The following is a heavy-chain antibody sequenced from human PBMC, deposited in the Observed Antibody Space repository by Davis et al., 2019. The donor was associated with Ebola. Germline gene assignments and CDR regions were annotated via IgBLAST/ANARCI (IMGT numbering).Heavy chain of an antibody. J-gene: IGHJ5*02. CDR1: GGSFSGYY. D-gene: IGHD2-2*02. CDR2: INHSGST. CDR3: ARGYTGWFDP. V-gene: IGHV4-34*01. Sequence: GSLRLSCAVYGGSFSGYYWSWIRQPPGKGLEWIGEINHSGSTNYNPSLKSRVTISVDTSKNQFSLKLSSVTAADTAVYYCARGYTGWFDPWGQGTLVIVSS.